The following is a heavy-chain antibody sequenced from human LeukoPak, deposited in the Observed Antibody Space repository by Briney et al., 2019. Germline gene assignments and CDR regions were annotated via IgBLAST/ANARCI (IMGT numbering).Heavy chain of an antibody. J-gene: IGHJ3*02. D-gene: IGHD4-17*01. CDR3: ARDFGDYEGWGPGDAFDI. Sequence: TPSETLSLTCTVSGGSISSGSYYWSWIRQPAGKGLEWIGRIYTSGSTNYNPSLKSRVTISVDTSKNQFSLKLSSVTAADTAVYYCARDFGDYEGWGPGDAFDIWGQGTMVTVSS. V-gene: IGHV4-61*02. CDR1: GGSISSGSYY. CDR2: IYTSGST.